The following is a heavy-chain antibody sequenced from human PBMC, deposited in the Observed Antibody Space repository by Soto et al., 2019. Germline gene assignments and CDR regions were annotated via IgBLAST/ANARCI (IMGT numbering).Heavy chain of an antibody. Sequence: SETLSLTCSVSGGSISSYYWSWIRQHPGKGLEWIGYIYYSGSTYYNPSLKSRVTISVDTSKNQFSLKLSSVTAADTAVYYCARGRDCDILTGYCWFDPWGQGTLVTVSS. D-gene: IGHD3-9*01. J-gene: IGHJ5*02. CDR3: ARGRDCDILTGYCWFDP. CDR2: IYYSGST. V-gene: IGHV4-59*06. CDR1: GGSISSYY.